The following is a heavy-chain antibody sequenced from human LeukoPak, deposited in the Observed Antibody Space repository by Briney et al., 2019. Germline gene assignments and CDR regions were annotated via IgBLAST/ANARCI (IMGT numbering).Heavy chain of an antibody. J-gene: IGHJ6*04. CDR3: AELGITMIGGV. CDR1: GFTFSDYY. Sequence: HPGGPLRLSCAASGFTFSDYYMSWIRQAPGKGLEWVSLIYSGGSTYYADSVKGRFTISRDNSKNTLYLQMNSLRGEDTAVYYCAELGITMIGGVWGKGTTVTISS. V-gene: IGHV3-66*01. D-gene: IGHD3-10*02. CDR2: IYSGGST.